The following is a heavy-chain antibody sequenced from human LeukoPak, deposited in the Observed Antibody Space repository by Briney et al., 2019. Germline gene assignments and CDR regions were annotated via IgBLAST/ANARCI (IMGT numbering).Heavy chain of an antibody. D-gene: IGHD3-10*01. CDR2: ISAYNGTT. J-gene: IGHJ4*02. V-gene: IGHV1-18*01. CDR3: ARDLGMVRGVMGQ. Sequence: ASVKVSCKASGYTXTXXGXXWVRQAPGXXXXXXXWISAYNGTTNYAQKLQGRVTMTADTSTSTAYMELRSLRSDDTAVYYCARDLGMVRGVMGQWGQGTLVTVSS. CDR1: GYTXTXXG.